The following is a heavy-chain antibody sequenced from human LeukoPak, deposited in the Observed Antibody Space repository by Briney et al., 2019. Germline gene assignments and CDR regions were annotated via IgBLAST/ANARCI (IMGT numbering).Heavy chain of an antibody. J-gene: IGHJ5*02. Sequence: PSETLSLTCTVSGGSISHYYWSWIRQPPGEGLEWIGYIYYSGSTNYNPSPKSRVTISVDTSQNQFSLKLSSVTAADTAVYYCARGHYDSSGYLISYNWFDPWGQGTLVTVSS. CDR3: ARGHYDSSGYLISYNWFDP. D-gene: IGHD3-22*01. V-gene: IGHV4-59*01. CDR2: IYYSGST. CDR1: GGSISHYY.